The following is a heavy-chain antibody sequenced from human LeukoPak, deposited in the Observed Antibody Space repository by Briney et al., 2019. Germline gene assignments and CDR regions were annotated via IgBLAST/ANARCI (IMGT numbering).Heavy chain of an antibody. CDR1: GGSISSSSYY. V-gene: IGHV4-39*01. J-gene: IGHJ4*02. Sequence: SETLSLTCTVSGGSISSSSYYWGWIRQAPGKGLEWIGSIYYSGSTYYNPSLKSRVTISVDTSKNQFSLKLSSVTAADTAVYYCARSIVGASYYFDYWGQGTLVTVSS. CDR3: ARSIVGASYYFDY. D-gene: IGHD1-26*01. CDR2: IYYSGST.